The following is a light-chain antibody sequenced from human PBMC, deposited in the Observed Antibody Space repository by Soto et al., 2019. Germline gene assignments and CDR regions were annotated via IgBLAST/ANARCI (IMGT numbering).Light chain of an antibody. J-gene: IGLJ2*01. V-gene: IGLV2-8*01. Sequence: QSALTQPPSASGSPGQSVTISCTGTSSDVGGYNLVSWYQQHPGKAPKLMIYEVNKRPSGVPDRFSGSKSGNTASLTVSGLQAEDEGDYCCSSYASGNNLVFGGGTQLTVL. CDR1: SSDVGGYNL. CDR2: EVN. CDR3: SSYASGNNLV.